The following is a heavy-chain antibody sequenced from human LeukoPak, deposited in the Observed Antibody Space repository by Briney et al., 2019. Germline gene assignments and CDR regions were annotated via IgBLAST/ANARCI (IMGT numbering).Heavy chain of an antibody. CDR3: ARDGFSYGDYYTNWFDP. V-gene: IGHV1-46*01. Sequence: GASVKVSCEASGYTFTSYYMHWVRQAPGQGLEWMGIINPSGGSTSYAQKFQGRVTMTRDTSTSTVYMELSSLRSEDTAVYYCARDGFSYGDYYTNWFDPWGQGTLVTVSS. D-gene: IGHD4-17*01. CDR1: GYTFTSYY. J-gene: IGHJ5*02. CDR2: INPSGGST.